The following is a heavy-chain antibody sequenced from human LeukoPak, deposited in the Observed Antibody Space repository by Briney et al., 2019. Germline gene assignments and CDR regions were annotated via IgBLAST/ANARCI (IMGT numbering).Heavy chain of an antibody. D-gene: IGHD3-10*01. V-gene: IGHV4-31*03. CDR3: ARAEITMVRGASYLFDY. J-gene: IGHJ4*02. CDR1: GGSISSGGYY. Sequence: SQTLSLTCTVSGGSISSGGYYWSWIRQHPGKGLEWIGYTYYSGSTYYNPSLKSRATISVDTSKNQFSLKLSSVTAADTAVYYCARAEITMVRGASYLFDYWGQGTLVTVSS. CDR2: TYYSGST.